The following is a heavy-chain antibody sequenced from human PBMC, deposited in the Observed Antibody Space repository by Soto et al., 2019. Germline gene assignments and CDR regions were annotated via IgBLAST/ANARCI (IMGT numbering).Heavy chain of an antibody. CDR1: GFTFSSYA. CDR3: ASALYIRTDAFDI. Sequence: GVSLRLSCAASGFTFSSYAMHWVRQAPGKGLEWVAVISYDGSNKYYADSVKGRFTISRDNSKNTLYLQMNSLRAEDTAVYYCASALYIRTDAFDIWGQGTMVTVSS. D-gene: IGHD2-2*02. CDR2: ISYDGSNK. V-gene: IGHV3-30-3*01. J-gene: IGHJ3*02.